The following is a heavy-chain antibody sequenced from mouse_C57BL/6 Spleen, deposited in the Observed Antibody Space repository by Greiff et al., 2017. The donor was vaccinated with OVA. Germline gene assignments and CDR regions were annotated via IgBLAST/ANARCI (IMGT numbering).Heavy chain of an antibody. Sequence: VQLQQSGTVLARPGASVKLSCTTSGYTFTSYWMHWVKQRPGQGLEWIGAIYPGNSDTSYNQKFKGKAKLTAVTSASTAYMELSSLTNEGSAVYYCRGYYWWGQGTTLTVSS. CDR1: GYTFTSYW. V-gene: IGHV1-5*01. D-gene: IGHD2-3*01. CDR2: IYPGNSDT. CDR3: RGYYW. J-gene: IGHJ2*01.